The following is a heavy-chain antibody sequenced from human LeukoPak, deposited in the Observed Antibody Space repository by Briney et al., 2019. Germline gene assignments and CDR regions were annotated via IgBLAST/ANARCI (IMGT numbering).Heavy chain of an antibody. V-gene: IGHV3-21*04. D-gene: IGHD5-12*01. CDR2: SASSYT. J-gene: IGHJ4*02. CDR3: ARGIYYFDS. Sequence: GGSLRLSCAASGFTLTSYEMNWVRLAPGKGLEWVSYSASSYTNYAESVKGRFTISRDNAKNSLYLQMNSLRAEDTAVYYCARGIYYFDSWGQGTLVTVSS. CDR1: GFTLTSYE.